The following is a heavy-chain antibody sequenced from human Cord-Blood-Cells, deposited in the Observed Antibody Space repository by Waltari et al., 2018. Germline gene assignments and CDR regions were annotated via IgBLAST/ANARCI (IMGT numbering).Heavy chain of an antibody. CDR2: IIPIFGTA. J-gene: IGHJ2*01. Sequence: QVQLVQSGAEVKKPGSSVKVSCKASGGTFSSYAISWVRQAPGQGLEWMGGIIPIFGTASYAQKFQGRVTITADESTSTTYMELSSLRAEDTAVYYCARGRDSSSSFCGWYFDLWGRGTLVTGSS. V-gene: IGHV1-69*01. CDR1: GGTFSSYA. CDR3: ARGRDSSSSFCGWYFDL. D-gene: IGHD6-6*01.